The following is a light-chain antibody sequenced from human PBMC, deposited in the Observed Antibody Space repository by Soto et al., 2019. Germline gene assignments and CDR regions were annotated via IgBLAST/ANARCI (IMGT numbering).Light chain of an antibody. J-gene: IGLJ2*01. CDR2: GNT. CDR1: SSNIGAGYD. Sequence: QAVVMQPPSVSGAPGQRVTISCIGSSSNIGAGYDVHWYQQLPETAPKLLIYGNTNRPSGVPDRFSGSRSGTSASLAITGLQAEDEADYYCQSYDSSLSVVFGGGTKVTVL. V-gene: IGLV1-40*01. CDR3: QSYDSSLSVV.